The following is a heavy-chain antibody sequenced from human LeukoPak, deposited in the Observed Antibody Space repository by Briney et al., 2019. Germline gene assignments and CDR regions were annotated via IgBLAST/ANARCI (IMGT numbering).Heavy chain of an antibody. D-gene: IGHD3-10*01. CDR1: GYTFTGYY. Sequence: ASVKVSCKASGYTFTGYYMHWVRQAPGQGPEWMGIINPSGGRTSYAQKFQGRVTMTRDTSTSTVYMELSSLRSEDTAVYYCARERGMVRGAAFDYWGQGTLVTVSS. CDR2: INPSGGRT. J-gene: IGHJ4*02. CDR3: ARERGMVRGAAFDY. V-gene: IGHV1-46*01.